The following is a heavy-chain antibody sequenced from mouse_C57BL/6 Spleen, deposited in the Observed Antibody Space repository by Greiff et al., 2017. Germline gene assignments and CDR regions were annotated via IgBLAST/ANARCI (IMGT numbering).Heavy chain of an antibody. J-gene: IGHJ1*03. CDR3: ATRSHDWYIDV. D-gene: IGHD1-1*01. CDR2: IDPSDSYT. CDR1: GYTFTSYW. V-gene: IGHV1-69*01. Sequence: QVQLQQPGAELVMPGASVKLSCKASGYTFTSYWMHWVKQRPGQGLEWIGEIDPSDSYTNYNQKFKGKSTLTVDKSSSTAYMQLSSLTSEDSAVYYCATRSHDWYIDVWGTGTTVTVSS.